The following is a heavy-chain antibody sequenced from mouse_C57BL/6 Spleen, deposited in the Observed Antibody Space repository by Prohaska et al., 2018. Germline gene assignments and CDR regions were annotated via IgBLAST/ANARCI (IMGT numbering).Heavy chain of an antibody. CDR3: ARSPPYYYGSSYDYFDY. Sequence: PGASVKLSCKASGYTFTDYYINWVKQRPGQGLEWIARIYPGSGNTYYNEKFKGKATLTAEKSSSTAYMQLSSLTSEDSAVYCCARSPPYYYGSSYDYFDYWGQGTTLTVSS. J-gene: IGHJ2*01. CDR2: IYPGSGNT. V-gene: IGHV1-76*01. D-gene: IGHD1-1*01. CDR1: GYTFTDYY.